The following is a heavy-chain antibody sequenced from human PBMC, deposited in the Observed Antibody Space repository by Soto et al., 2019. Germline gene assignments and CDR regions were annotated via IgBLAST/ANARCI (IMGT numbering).Heavy chain of an antibody. CDR1: GFTFSSYS. J-gene: IGHJ4*02. D-gene: IGHD3-22*01. Sequence: PGGSLRLSCAASGFTFSSYSMNWVRQAPGKGLEWVSSIGDSGTATYYADSVKGRFTISRDNAKNSLYLQMNSLRAEDTAVYYCASSGSLLYWGQGTLVTVSS. CDR3: ASSGSLLY. CDR2: IGDSGTAT. V-gene: IGHV3-48*01.